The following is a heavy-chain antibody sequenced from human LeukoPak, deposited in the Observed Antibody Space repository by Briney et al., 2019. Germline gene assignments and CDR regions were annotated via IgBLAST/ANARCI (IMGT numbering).Heavy chain of an antibody. Sequence: GGSLRLSCAVSGITLSNYGMSWVRQAPGKGLEWVSVIYSGGDRYYADSVKGRFTISRDNSKNTLDLQMNYLTDEDTAVYYCARGGGAFCGSDCYRNFDYWGQGTLVTVSS. CDR2: IYSGGDR. CDR3: ARGGGAFCGSDCYRNFDY. CDR1: GITLSNYG. V-gene: IGHV3-66*02. D-gene: IGHD2-21*02. J-gene: IGHJ4*02.